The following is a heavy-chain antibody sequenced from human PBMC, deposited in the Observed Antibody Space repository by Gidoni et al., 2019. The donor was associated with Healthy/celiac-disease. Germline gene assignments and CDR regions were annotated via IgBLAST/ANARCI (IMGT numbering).Heavy chain of an antibody. D-gene: IGHD3-22*01. J-gene: IGHJ4*02. Sequence: EVQLLESGGGLVQPGGSLRLSCAASGFTFSSHAMSWVRQAPGKGLEWVSAIRGSGGSTYYEDSVKGRFTISRDNSKNTLYLQMNSLRAEDTAVYYCAKDSSITMIVVVLFDYWGQGTLVTVSS. V-gene: IGHV3-23*01. CDR3: AKDSSITMIVVVLFDY. CDR2: IRGSGGST. CDR1: GFTFSSHA.